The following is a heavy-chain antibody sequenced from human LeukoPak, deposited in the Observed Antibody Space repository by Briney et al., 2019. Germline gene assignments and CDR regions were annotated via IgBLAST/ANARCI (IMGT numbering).Heavy chain of an antibody. CDR1: GFTVSSNY. CDR3: ARDMGLVRGVFDY. J-gene: IGHJ4*02. V-gene: IGHV3-53*01. CDR2: IYSGGSI. D-gene: IGHD3-10*01. Sequence: GGSLKLSCAASGFTVSSNYMNWVRQAPGKGLEWVSVIYSGGSIYYADSVKGRFTISRDNSKNTLYLQMNSLRAEDTAVYYCARDMGLVRGVFDYWGQGTLVTVSS.